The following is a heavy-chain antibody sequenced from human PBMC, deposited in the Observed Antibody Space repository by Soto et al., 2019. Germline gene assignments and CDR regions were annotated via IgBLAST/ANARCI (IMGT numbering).Heavy chain of an antibody. J-gene: IGHJ5*02. D-gene: IGHD2-15*01. CDR3: ARHHSRLVAAVRNGLVNWFGP. V-gene: IGHV3-11*01. CDR2: ISSSGSTI. CDR1: GFTFSDYY. Sequence: GGALKLSCAASGFTFSDYYMSWIRQAPGKGLEWVSYISSSGSTIYYADSVKGRFTISRDNAKNSLYLQMNSLRAEDTAVYYCARHHSRLVAAVRNGLVNWFGPRGDVTLVT.